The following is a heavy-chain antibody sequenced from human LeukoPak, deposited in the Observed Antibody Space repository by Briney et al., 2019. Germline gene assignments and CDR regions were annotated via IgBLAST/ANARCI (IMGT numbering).Heavy chain of an antibody. CDR1: GFTFSSYG. D-gene: IGHD4-17*01. Sequence: GGSLRLSCAASGFTFSSYGMHWVRQPPGKGEEWVAFVRFDGSGKFFADSVNDRLTLFRDNARHTLYLQKNSLRAADTAVLYGAKEGGTVTHIWGSSYFDYWGQGTLVTVSS. V-gene: IGHV3-30*02. J-gene: IGHJ4*02. CDR3: AKEGGTVTHIWGSSYFDY. CDR2: VRFDGSGK.